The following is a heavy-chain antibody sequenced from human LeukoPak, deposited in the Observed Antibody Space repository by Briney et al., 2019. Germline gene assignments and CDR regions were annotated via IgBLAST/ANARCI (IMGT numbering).Heavy chain of an antibody. CDR2: INGRGDDT. V-gene: IGHV3-23*01. CDR1: SGFA. CDR3: AKGHRGSSSFFDS. Sequence: GESLRLSCAAFSGFAMSWVRQAPGKGLEWVSAINGRGDDTYYPDSVKGRFTISRDNSNNTLYLQMNSLRAEDTAVYYCAKGHRGSSSFFDSWGQGILVTVSS. D-gene: IGHD6-19*01. J-gene: IGHJ4*02.